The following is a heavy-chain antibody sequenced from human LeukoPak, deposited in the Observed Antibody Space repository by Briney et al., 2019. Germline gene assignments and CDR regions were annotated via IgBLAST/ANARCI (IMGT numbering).Heavy chain of an antibody. D-gene: IGHD1-1*01. V-gene: IGHV4-59*11. CDR1: GGSISSHY. Sequence: SETLSLTRTVSGGSISSHYWSWIRQPPGKGLEWIGYIYYSGSTNYNPSLKSRVTISVDTSKNQFSLKLSSVTAADTAVYYCARGNYYFDYWGQGTQVTVSS. J-gene: IGHJ4*02. CDR2: IYYSGST. CDR3: ARGNYYFDY.